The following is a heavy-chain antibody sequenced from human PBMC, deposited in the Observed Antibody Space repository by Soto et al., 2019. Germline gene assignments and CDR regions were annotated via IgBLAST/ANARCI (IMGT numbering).Heavy chain of an antibody. V-gene: IGHV3-30-3*01. Sequence: GGSLRLSCAASGFTFSSYAMHWVRQAPGKGLEWVAGISYDGSNKYYADSVKGRFTISRDNSKNTLYLQMNSLRAEDTAVYYCSRGAAAGGNWFDPRGQGTLVTVSS. J-gene: IGHJ5*02. CDR3: SRGAAAGGNWFDP. CDR1: GFTFSSYA. D-gene: IGHD6-13*01. CDR2: ISYDGSNK.